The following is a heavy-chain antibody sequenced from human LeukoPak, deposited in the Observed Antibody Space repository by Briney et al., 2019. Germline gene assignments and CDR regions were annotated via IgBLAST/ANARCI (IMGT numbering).Heavy chain of an antibody. CDR1: GDSISSYY. V-gene: IGHV4-59*12. D-gene: IGHD5-18*01. CDR2: IYYSGST. CDR3: ARGLTMYTAMVTEWFDP. J-gene: IGHJ5*02. Sequence: SETLSLTCTVSGDSISSYYWSWIRQPPGKGLEWIGYIYYSGSTNYNPSLKSRVTMSVDTSKNQFSLKLSSVTAADTAVYYCARGLTMYTAMVTEWFDPWGQGTLVTVSS.